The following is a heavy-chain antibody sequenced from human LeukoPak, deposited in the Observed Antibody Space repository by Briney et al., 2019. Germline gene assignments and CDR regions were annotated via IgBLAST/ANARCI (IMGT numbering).Heavy chain of an antibody. D-gene: IGHD1-1*01. CDR2: IHSDGSST. CDR1: GFTFSNYW. CDR3: ARGNAHAFDI. J-gene: IGHJ3*02. Sequence: PVGSLRLSCAASGFTFSNYWMHWVRQAPGQGLVWVSRIHSDGSSTTSADSVKGRFTISRDNAENTLYLQMNSLRAEDTAVYFCARGNAHAFDIWGQGTMVTVSS. V-gene: IGHV3-74*01.